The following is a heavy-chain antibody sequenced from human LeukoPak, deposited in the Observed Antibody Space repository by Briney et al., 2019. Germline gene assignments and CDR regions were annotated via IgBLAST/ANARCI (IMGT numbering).Heavy chain of an antibody. D-gene: IGHD3-3*01. CDR1: GGSFSGYY. CDR3: ARASYDFWSGYSHPYFDY. J-gene: IGHJ4*02. Sequence: PSETLSLTCAVYGGSFSGYYWSWIRQPPGKGLEWIGEINHSGSTNYNPSLKSRVTISVDTSKNQFSLKLSSVTAADTAVYYCARASYDFWSGYSHPYFDYWGQGTLVTVSS. CDR2: INHSGST. V-gene: IGHV4-34*01.